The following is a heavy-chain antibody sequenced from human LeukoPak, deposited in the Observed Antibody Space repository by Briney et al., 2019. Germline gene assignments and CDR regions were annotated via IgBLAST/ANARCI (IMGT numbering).Heavy chain of an antibody. CDR1: GYTFTSYG. D-gene: IGHD2-2*01. CDR2: ISAYNGNT. V-gene: IGHV1-18*04. CDR3: ARDGPGLIVVVPAAHDAFDI. J-gene: IGHJ3*02. Sequence: ASVKVSCKAPGYTFTSYGISWVRQAPGQGLEWMGGISAYNGNTIYAQKLQGRVTMTTDTSTSTAYMELRSLRSDDTAVYYCARDGPGLIVVVPAAHDAFDIWGQGTMVTVSS.